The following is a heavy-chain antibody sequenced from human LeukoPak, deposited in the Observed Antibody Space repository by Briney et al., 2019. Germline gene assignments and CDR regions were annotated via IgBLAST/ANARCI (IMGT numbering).Heavy chain of an antibody. D-gene: IGHD1-1*01. Sequence: PGESLKISCKGSGYSFTSYWIGWVRQMPGKGLEWMGIIYPGDSDTRYSPSFQGQVTISADKSISTAYLQWSSLKASDTAMYYCARIQPTTYYYYYGMDVWGQGTTVTVSS. CDR1: GYSFTSYW. CDR3: ARIQPTTYYYYYGMDV. CDR2: IYPGDSDT. J-gene: IGHJ6*02. V-gene: IGHV5-51*01.